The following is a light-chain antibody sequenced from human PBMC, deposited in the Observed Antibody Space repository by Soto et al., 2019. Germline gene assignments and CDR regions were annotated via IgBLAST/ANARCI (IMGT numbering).Light chain of an antibody. CDR2: SAS. CDR3: QQGYAFPGT. J-gene: IGKJ2*01. CDR1: QSIGTN. Sequence: DIQMTQSPSSLSASVGDRVTITCRASQSIGTNVNWYQQKLGKAPELLIYSASSLETGVPPRFNGSGSGSDLPLTINTVQPEDVATFYCQQGYAFPGTFGQGTKVQIK. V-gene: IGKV1-39*01.